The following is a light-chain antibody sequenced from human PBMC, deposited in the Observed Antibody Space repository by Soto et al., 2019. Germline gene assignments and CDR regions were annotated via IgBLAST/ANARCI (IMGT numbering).Light chain of an antibody. Sequence: EIVMTQSPATLSVSPGERVTLSCRASQSVSGNLAWYQQKLGQAPSLLIYGASTRATGIPARFSGSGSGTEFTLTISSLQSEDFAVYYCQQYNNWLFTFGGGTRVEIK. CDR2: GAS. CDR1: QSVSGN. CDR3: QQYNNWLFT. V-gene: IGKV3-15*01. J-gene: IGKJ4*01.